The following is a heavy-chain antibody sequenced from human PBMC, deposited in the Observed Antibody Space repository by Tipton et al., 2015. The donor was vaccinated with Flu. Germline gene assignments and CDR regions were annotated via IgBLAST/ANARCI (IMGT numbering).Heavy chain of an antibody. CDR2: IFHSGNS. CDR3: ARRDYSNYVSEPKNWFDS. V-gene: IGHV4-39*07. D-gene: IGHD4-11*01. J-gene: IGHJ5*01. CDR1: GGSISSGGAY. Sequence: TLSLTCTVSGGSISSGGAYWSWIRQPPGKGLEWIGNIFHSGNSYHNPSLKSRVTMSVDTSKNQFSLKLSSVTAADTAVYYCARRDYSNYVSEPKNWFDSWGQGALVIVSS.